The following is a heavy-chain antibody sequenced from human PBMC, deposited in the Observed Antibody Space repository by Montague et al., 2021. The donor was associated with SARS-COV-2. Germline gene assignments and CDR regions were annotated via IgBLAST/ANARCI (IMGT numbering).Heavy chain of an antibody. J-gene: IGHJ6*02. V-gene: IGHV4-38-2*02. Sequence: SETLSLTCTVSGYSISSGYYWGWIRQPPGKGLEWIGSIYDSGSTYYNPSLKSRVTISVDTSSSQFSLYLTSVTAADAAVYYCARDQTVLEWIWYGMDVWGPGTTVTVSS. CDR3: ARDQTVLEWIWYGMDV. D-gene: IGHD3-3*01. CDR1: GYSISSGYY. CDR2: IYDSGST.